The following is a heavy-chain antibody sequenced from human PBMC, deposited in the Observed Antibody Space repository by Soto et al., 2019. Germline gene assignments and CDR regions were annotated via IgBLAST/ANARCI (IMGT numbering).Heavy chain of an antibody. Sequence: QVQLVQSGAEVKKPGSSVKVSCKASGGTFSSYTISWVRQAPGQGLEWMGRIIPILGIANYAQKFQGRVTITADKSTSTAYMELGSRRSEDAAVYYCASRYDSSDYGGQGTLVTVSS. J-gene: IGHJ4*02. D-gene: IGHD3-22*01. CDR1: GGTFSSYT. V-gene: IGHV1-69*02. CDR2: IIPILGIA. CDR3: ASRYDSSDY.